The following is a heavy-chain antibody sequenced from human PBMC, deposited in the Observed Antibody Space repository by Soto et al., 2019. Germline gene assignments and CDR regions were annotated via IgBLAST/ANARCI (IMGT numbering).Heavy chain of an antibody. V-gene: IGHV4-34*01. CDR1: GWSFSGYY. CDR3: ARDKITGLFDY. J-gene: IGHJ4*02. Sequence: SETLSHTCAVYGWSFSGYYWTWLRQPPGTGLEWIGEINHSGSTNYNPSLKSRVTISVDTSKNQFSLKLTSVTAANTAVYYCARDKITGLFDYWGQGTLVTVSS. D-gene: IGHD2-8*02. CDR2: INHSGST.